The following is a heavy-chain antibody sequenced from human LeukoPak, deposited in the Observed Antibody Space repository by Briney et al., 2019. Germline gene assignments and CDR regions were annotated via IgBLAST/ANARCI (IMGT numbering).Heavy chain of an antibody. D-gene: IGHD3-22*01. CDR3: AREAHPYYYDSSGYYYFDY. CDR1: GGSFSGDY. Sequence: SETLSLTCAVYGGSFSGDYWSWIRQPPGKGLEWIGEINHSGSTNYNPSLKSRVTISVDTSKNQFSLKLSSVTAADTAVYYCAREAHPYYYDSSGYYYFDYWGQGTLVTVSS. J-gene: IGHJ4*02. V-gene: IGHV4-34*01. CDR2: INHSGST.